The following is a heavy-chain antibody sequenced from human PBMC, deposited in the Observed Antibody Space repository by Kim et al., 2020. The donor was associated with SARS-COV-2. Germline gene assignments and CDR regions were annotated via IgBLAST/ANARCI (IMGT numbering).Heavy chain of an antibody. V-gene: IGHV3-33*05. Sequence: GGSLRLSCAASGFTFSSYGMHWVRQAPGKGLEWVSDISCDGSNKYYADSVKGRFTISRDNSKNTLYLQMNSLRAEDTAVYYCARVDCSSTSCRFALCAFDIWGQGTMVTVSS. CDR1: GFTFSSYG. CDR3: ARVDCSSTSCRFALCAFDI. D-gene: IGHD2-2*01. CDR2: ISCDGSNK. J-gene: IGHJ3*02.